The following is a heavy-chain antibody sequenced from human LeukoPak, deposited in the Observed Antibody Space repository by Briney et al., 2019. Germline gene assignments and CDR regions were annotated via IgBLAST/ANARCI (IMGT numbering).Heavy chain of an antibody. D-gene: IGHD2-8*01. Sequence: SETLSLTCTVSGYSISSGYYWGWIRQPPGKGLEWIGSIYHSGSTYYNPSLKSRVTISVDTSKNQFSLKPSSVTAADTAVYYCARTLTDVLMAIVDWGQGTLVTVSS. CDR2: IYHSGST. J-gene: IGHJ4*02. CDR1: GYSISSGYY. CDR3: ARTLTDVLMAIVD. V-gene: IGHV4-38-2*02.